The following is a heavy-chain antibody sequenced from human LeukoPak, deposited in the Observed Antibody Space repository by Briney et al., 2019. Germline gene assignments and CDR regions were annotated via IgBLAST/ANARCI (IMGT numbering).Heavy chain of an antibody. CDR2: ISSSSSYI. V-gene: IGHV3-21*01. CDR3: ARDPTEYYYDSSGPYDY. CDR1: GFTFSSYS. J-gene: IGHJ4*02. D-gene: IGHD3-22*01. Sequence: GGSLRLSCAASGFTFSSYSMIWVRQAPGKGLEWVSSISSSSSYIYYADSVKGRLTISRDNAKNSLYLQMNSLRAEDTAVYYCARDPTEYYYDSSGPYDYWGQGTLVTVSS.